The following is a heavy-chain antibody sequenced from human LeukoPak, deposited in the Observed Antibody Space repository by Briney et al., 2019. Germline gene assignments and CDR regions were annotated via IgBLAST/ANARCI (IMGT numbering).Heavy chain of an antibody. CDR3: AMVNSGTYNGYYYSYGIDV. CDR2: IIPIFGTT. Sequence: VKVSCTASGYTFPHYYMHWVRQAPGQGLEWMGGIIPIFGTTNYAQKFQGRVSITADESTSTAYMELSSLSPEDTAVYYCAMVNSGTYNGYYYSYGIDVWGQGTTVAVSS. J-gene: IGHJ6*02. V-gene: IGHV1-69*01. CDR1: GYTFPHYY. D-gene: IGHD1-26*01.